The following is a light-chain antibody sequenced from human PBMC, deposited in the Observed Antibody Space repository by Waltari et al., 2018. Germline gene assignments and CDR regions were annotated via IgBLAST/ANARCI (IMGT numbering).Light chain of an antibody. CDR1: TSNIGNNY. Sequence: QSILTQPPSVSAAPGPKVSISCSGSTSNIGNNYVSWYQQLPGTAPKLFIFDNNHRPSGIPDRFSASKSGTSATLVITGLQTGDEADYYCATWDSGLRVVLFGGGTTLTVL. J-gene: IGLJ3*02. CDR3: ATWDSGLRVVL. CDR2: DNN. V-gene: IGLV1-51*01.